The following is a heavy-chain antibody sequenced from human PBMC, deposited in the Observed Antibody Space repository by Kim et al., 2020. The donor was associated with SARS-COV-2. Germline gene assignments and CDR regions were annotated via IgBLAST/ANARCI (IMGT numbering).Heavy chain of an antibody. Sequence: YAQAFAGRFVFSVDTSVSTTYLQISSLKAEDTALYYCARVIWGSYRYTDSWGQGTLVTVSS. J-gene: IGHJ4*02. D-gene: IGHD3-16*02. V-gene: IGHV7-4-1*02. CDR3: ARVIWGSYRYTDS.